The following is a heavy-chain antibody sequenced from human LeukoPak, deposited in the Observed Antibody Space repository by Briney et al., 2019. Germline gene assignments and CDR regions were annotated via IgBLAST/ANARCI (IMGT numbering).Heavy chain of an antibody. Sequence: SETLSLTCTVSGGSISSCSYYWGWIRQPPGKGLVWIGSIYYSGSTYYNPSLKSRVTISVDTSKNQFSLKLSSVTAADTAVYYCARHYYDSSGYYRPYWGQGTLVTVSS. D-gene: IGHD3-22*01. CDR2: IYYSGST. CDR3: ARHYYDSSGYYRPY. V-gene: IGHV4-39*01. J-gene: IGHJ4*02. CDR1: GGSISSCSYY.